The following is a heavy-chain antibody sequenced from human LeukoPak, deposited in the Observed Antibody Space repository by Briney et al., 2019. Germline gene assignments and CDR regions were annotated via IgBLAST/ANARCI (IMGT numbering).Heavy chain of an antibody. J-gene: IGHJ2*01. CDR3: ARVASTHPSYYDL. CDR1: GGSISRSSQY. CDR2: IYYSGST. Sequence: SSETLSLTCTVSGGSISRSSQYWGWIRQPPGKGLEWIATIYYSGSTYYNPSLKSQFTISVDTSKNQFSLRLSSVTAADTAVYYCARVASTHPSYYDLWGRGTLVTVSS. V-gene: IGHV4-39*01. D-gene: IGHD2-15*01.